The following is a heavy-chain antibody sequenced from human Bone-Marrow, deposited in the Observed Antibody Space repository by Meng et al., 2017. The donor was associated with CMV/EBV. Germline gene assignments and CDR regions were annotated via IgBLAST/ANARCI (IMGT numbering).Heavy chain of an antibody. CDR3: ARSGWTDFDY. J-gene: IGHJ4*02. V-gene: IGHV4-31*03. CDR1: GGEISSGGYY. Sequence: TCTVSGGEISSGGYYWSWIRQNPGKGLEWIGYIYYSGRTYYNPSLKSRVTISVDTSKNQFSLKLSSVTAADTAVYYCARSGWTDFDYWGQGTLVTVSS. CDR2: IYYSGRT. D-gene: IGHD6-19*01.